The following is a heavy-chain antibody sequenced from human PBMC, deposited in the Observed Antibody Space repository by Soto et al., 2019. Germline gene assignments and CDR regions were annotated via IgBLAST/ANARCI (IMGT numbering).Heavy chain of an antibody. J-gene: IGHJ4*02. V-gene: IGHV1-69*13. CDR2: IIPVFQTA. CDR3: ARGGSGYTWFNEF. CDR1: GGLFSSYP. D-gene: IGHD3-22*01. Sequence: SVKVSCKASGGLFSSYPISWVRQVPGQGLEWVGGIIPVFQTAYYTQRFQGRVTITADESTNTAYMELSSLRSEDTAIYYCARGGSGYTWFNEFWGQGTLVTVSS.